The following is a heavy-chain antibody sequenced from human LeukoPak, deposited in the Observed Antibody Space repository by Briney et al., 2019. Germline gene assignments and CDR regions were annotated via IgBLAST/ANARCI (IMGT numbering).Heavy chain of an antibody. Sequence: PGGSLRLSCAASGFTFSSYWMSWVRQAPGKGLEWVANIKQDGSEKYYVDSVKGRFTISRDNSKNMVYLQTSSLRAEDTAVYYCARAGSWSSRPYFDYWGQGILVSVSS. CDR1: GFTFSSYW. V-gene: IGHV3-7*03. CDR3: ARAGSWSSRPYFDY. J-gene: IGHJ4*02. D-gene: IGHD1-26*01. CDR2: IKQDGSEK.